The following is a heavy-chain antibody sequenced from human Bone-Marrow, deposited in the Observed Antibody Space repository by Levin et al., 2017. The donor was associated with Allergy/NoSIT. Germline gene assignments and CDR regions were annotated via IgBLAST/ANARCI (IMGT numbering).Heavy chain of an antibody. CDR1: GGSFRGYY. CDR2: INHSGST. Sequence: SQTLSLPCAVYGGSFRGYYWSWIRQPPGKGLEWIGEINHSGSTNYNPSLKSRVTISVDTSKNQFSLKLSSVTAADTAVYYCARGQNEGRIDYWGQGTLVTVSS. D-gene: IGHD2/OR15-2a*01. CDR3: ARGQNEGRIDY. V-gene: IGHV4-34*01. J-gene: IGHJ4*02.